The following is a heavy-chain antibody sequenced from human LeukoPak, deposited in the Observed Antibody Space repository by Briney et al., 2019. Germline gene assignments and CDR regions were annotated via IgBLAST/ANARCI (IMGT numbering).Heavy chain of an antibody. J-gene: IGHJ4*02. CDR2: TSRGGSDI. CDR1: GFTFSGYY. D-gene: IGHD2-21*02. Sequence: PGGSLRLSCAASGFTFSGYYMSWIRQAPGKGLEWVAYTSRGGSDISYADSVKGRFTISTDNANSSLYLQMNSLRAEDTAVYFCVRARLIRLENFFDYWGQGTLVTVSS. V-gene: IGHV3-11*04. CDR3: VRARLIRLENFFDY.